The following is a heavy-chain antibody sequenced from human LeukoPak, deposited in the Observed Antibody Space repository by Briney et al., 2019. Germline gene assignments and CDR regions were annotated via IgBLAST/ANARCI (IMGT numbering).Heavy chain of an antibody. D-gene: IGHD2-2*01. CDR3: ARGVGCSSTSCYGGIDY. V-gene: IGHV3-21*01. Sequence: GGSLRLSCAASGFTFSSYSMNWVRQAPGRGLEWVSSISSSSSYIYYADSVKGRFTISRDNAKNSLYLQMNSLRAEDTAVYYCARGVGCSSTSCYGGIDYWGQGTLVTVSS. CDR1: GFTFSSYS. CDR2: ISSSSSYI. J-gene: IGHJ4*02.